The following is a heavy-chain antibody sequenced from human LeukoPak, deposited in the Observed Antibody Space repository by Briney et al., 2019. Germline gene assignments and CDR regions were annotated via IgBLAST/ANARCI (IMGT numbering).Heavy chain of an antibody. D-gene: IGHD1-26*01. Sequence: GESLKIPCKGSGYSFTSYWIGWVRQMPGKGLEWMGIIYPGDSDTRYSPSFQGQVTISADKPISTAYLQWSSLNASDTAMYYCARSGRTYYFDYWGQGTLVTVSS. CDR3: ARSGRTYYFDY. J-gene: IGHJ4*02. CDR2: IYPGDSDT. CDR1: GYSFTSYW. V-gene: IGHV5-51*04.